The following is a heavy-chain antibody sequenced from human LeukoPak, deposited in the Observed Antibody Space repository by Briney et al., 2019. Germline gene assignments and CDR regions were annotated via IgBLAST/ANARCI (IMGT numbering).Heavy chain of an antibody. CDR2: IIPIFGTA. J-gene: IGHJ4*02. CDR3: GTGRGYSGYAGGDFDY. V-gene: IGHV1-69*05. Sequence: SVKVSCKASGGTFSSYAISWVRQAPGQGLEWMGRIIPIFGTANYAQKFQGRVTITTDESRSTAYMGLSSLRSEDTAVYYCGTGRGYSGYAGGDFDYWGQGTLVTVSS. D-gene: IGHD5-12*01. CDR1: GGTFSSYA.